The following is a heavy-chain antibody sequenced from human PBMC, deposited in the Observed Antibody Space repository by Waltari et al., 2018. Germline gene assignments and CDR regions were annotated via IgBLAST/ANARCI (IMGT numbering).Heavy chain of an antibody. CDR1: GVSFSGYY. CDR2: LNPSGST. J-gene: IGHJ6*03. CDR3: ARTRSSGYAYYYYYMDV. D-gene: IGHD5-12*01. V-gene: IGHV4-34*01. Sequence: QVQLQQWGAGLLKPSETLSLTCAVYGVSFSGYYWSWIRQPPGKGLEWIGELNPSGSTNYNPSLKSRVTISVDTSKNQFSLKLSSVTAADTAVYYCARTRSSGYAYYYYYMDVWGKGTTVTVSS.